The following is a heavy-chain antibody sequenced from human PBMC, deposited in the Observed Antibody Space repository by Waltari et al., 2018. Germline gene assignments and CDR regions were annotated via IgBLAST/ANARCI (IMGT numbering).Heavy chain of an antibody. J-gene: IGHJ4*02. CDR3: ARAPTDTVVFDI. Sequence: QVQLVQSGAEVRKPGSSVRVSCKASGGTFTNYAISWVRLAPGQGLDWMGRIVPILDRTDYAQRFQGRVTITADESTSTAYRELTSLRSEDTAVYYCARAPTDTVVFDIRGQGTLVTVSS. D-gene: IGHD2-21*02. V-gene: IGHV1-69*11. CDR2: IVPILDRT. CDR1: GGTFTNYA.